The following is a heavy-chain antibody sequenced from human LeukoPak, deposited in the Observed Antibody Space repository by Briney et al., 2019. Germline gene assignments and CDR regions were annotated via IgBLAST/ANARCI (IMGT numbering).Heavy chain of an antibody. CDR2: ISYDGSNK. J-gene: IGHJ5*02. CDR3: AKAIGRIYYYDSSGYLIS. D-gene: IGHD3-22*01. CDR1: GFTFSSYG. V-gene: IGHV3-30*18. Sequence: QPGGSLRLSCAASGFTFSSYGMHWVRQAPGKGLEWGAVISYDGSNKYYADSVKGRFTISRDNSKNTLYLQMNSLRAEDTAVYYCAKAIGRIYYYDSSGYLISWGQGTLVTVSS.